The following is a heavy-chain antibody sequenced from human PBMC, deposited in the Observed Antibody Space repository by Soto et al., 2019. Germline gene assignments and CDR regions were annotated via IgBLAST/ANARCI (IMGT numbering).Heavy chain of an antibody. Sequence: GESLKISCKGSGYSFTNYWIGWGRQMPGKGLEWMGIIYPGDSDSRYSPSFQGQVTISADRSIDTAYLQWSSLKASDTAMYYCARAGTRDGYNRDGFNYWGLGTLVTFPS. CDR2: IYPGDSDS. CDR3: ARAGTRDGYNRDGFNY. V-gene: IGHV5-51*01. J-gene: IGHJ4*02. CDR1: GYSFTNYW. D-gene: IGHD1-1*01.